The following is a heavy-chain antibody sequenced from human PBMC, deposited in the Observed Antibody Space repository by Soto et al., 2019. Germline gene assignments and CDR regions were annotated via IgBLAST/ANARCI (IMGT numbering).Heavy chain of an antibody. CDR2: ISYDESNK. D-gene: IGHD1-20*01. Sequence: GGSLRLSCATSGISLSDCGMHWVRHAPGKGLEWVAVISYDESNKYYAGSVKGRFTISRDNSKNTLYLQMNTLRAEDTALYYCAKDNADNSESGPPPPGYYYGMDVWGQGTTVAFSS. J-gene: IGHJ6*02. CDR3: AKDNADNSESGPPPPGYYYGMDV. V-gene: IGHV3-30*18. CDR1: GISLSDCG.